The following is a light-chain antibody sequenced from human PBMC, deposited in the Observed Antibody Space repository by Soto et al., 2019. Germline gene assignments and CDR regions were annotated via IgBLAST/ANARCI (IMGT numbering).Light chain of an antibody. CDR2: DVS. Sequence: QSALTQPRSVSGSPGQTVTISCTGTSSDVGGYKYVSWYQQHPGKAPKLTIYDVSKRPSGVPDRFSGSKSGNTASLTISGLQTGDEADYYCCSYAGSYVFGTGTKVTVL. V-gene: IGLV2-11*01. CDR3: CSYAGSYV. J-gene: IGLJ1*01. CDR1: SSDVGGYKY.